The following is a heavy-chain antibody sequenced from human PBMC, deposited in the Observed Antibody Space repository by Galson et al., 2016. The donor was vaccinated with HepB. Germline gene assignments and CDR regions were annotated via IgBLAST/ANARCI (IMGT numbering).Heavy chain of an antibody. J-gene: IGHJ6*02. CDR1: GFSFSTYD. D-gene: IGHD6-13*01. Sequence: SLRLSCAASGFSFSTYDMHWVRQAPGKGLEYVSGIETNGVSTYYVDSVKGRFTISRDNSQNTMYLQMGSLRVEDMAFYYCVRGRQQLATGGNYRGLDVWGQGTTVTVSS. CDR2: IETNGVST. CDR3: VRGRQQLATGGNYRGLDV. V-gene: IGHV3-64*02.